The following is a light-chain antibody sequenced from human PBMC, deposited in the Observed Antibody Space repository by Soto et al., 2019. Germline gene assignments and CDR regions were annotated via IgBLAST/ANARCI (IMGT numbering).Light chain of an antibody. CDR2: GAS. Sequence: EIVMTQSPATLSVSPGERATLSCRASQSVSSNLAWYQQKPGQAPRLLIYGASTRATGIPARFSGSGSGTEFTLTFSSLQSEDFAVYYCQQYNNWSPLTFGGGTKVEIK. CDR3: QQYNNWSPLT. J-gene: IGKJ4*01. V-gene: IGKV3-15*01. CDR1: QSVSSN.